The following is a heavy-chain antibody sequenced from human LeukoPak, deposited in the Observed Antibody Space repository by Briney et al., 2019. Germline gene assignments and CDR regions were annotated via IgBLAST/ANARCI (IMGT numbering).Heavy chain of an antibody. CDR3: AKRGVVIRVILVGFHKAAYYFDS. D-gene: IGHD3-22*01. J-gene: IGHJ4*02. CDR1: GITLSNYG. Sequence: PGGSLRLSCAVSGITLSNYGMSWVRQAPGKGLEWVAGISDSGGSTNYADSVKGRFTISRDNPKNTLYLQMNSLRAEDTAVYFCAKRGVVIRVILVGFHKAAYYFDSWGRGALVTVSS. CDR2: ISDSGGST. V-gene: IGHV3-23*01.